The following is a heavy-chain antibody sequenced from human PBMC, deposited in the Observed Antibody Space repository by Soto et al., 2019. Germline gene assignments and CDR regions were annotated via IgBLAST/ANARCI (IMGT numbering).Heavy chain of an antibody. CDR2: ITKDGSSI. Sequence: EVQLVESGGGLVQPGGSLRLSCAASGFTFSSFWMHWVRQVPGKGLVWISHITKDGSSISYADSVKGRFTISRDNAKNTVYLRMNGLRAEDTAVYYCARGGVGSFDYWGQGSLVTVSS. V-gene: IGHV3-74*01. CDR1: GFTFSSFW. D-gene: IGHD3-10*01. CDR3: ARGGVGSFDY. J-gene: IGHJ4*02.